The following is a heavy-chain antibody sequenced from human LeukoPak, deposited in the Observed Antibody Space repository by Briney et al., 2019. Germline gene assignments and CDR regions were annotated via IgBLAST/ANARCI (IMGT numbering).Heavy chain of an antibody. J-gene: IGHJ4*02. Sequence: LEWIGYIYYSGSTNYNPSLKSRVTISVDTSKNQFSLKLSSVTAADTAVYYCARDSAGFDYWGQGTLVTVSS. CDR3: ARDSAGFDY. CDR2: IYYSGST. V-gene: IGHV4-59*01.